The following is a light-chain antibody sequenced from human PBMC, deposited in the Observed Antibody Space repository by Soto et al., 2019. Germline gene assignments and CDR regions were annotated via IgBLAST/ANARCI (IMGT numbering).Light chain of an antibody. CDR3: QQYNYWPPIT. Sequence: ETVLKQYPATLSLSPEDRATLSCRSSQSVSSYLAWYQQKRGQAPRLLIYDASNRATGIPARFSGSGSGTDFTLTISSLEPEDFAVYYCQQYNYWPPITCGQGTRPET. J-gene: IGKJ5*01. CDR2: DAS. V-gene: IGKV3-11*01. CDR1: QSVSSY.